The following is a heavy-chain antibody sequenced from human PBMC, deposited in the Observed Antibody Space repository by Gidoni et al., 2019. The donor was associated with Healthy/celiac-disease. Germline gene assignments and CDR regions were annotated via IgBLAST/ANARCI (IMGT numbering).Heavy chain of an antibody. CDR1: GGSIRRGSYY. D-gene: IGHD6-13*01. Sequence: QVQLQESGPGLVKPSQTLSLTCTVSGGSIRRGSYYWSWIRQPAGKGLEWIGRIYTSGSTNYNPSLKRRVTISVDTSKNQFSLKLSSVTAADTAVYYCARTPIGSSSWLDSFDYWGQGTLVTVSS. V-gene: IGHV4-61*02. CDR2: IYTSGST. J-gene: IGHJ4*02. CDR3: ARTPIGSSSWLDSFDY.